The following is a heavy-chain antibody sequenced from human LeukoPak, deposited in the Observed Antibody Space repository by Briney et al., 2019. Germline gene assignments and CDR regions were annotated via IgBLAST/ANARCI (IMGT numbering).Heavy chain of an antibody. V-gene: IGHV1-69*13. Sequence: ASVKVSCKASGGTFSSYAISWVRQAPGQGLEWMGGIIPIFGTANYAQKFRGRVTITADESTSTAYMELSSLRSEDTAVYYCARRIMGGYCSSTSCYKNGWFDPWGQGTLVTVSS. J-gene: IGHJ5*02. CDR3: ARRIMGGYCSSTSCYKNGWFDP. CDR1: GGTFSSYA. CDR2: IIPIFGTA. D-gene: IGHD2-2*02.